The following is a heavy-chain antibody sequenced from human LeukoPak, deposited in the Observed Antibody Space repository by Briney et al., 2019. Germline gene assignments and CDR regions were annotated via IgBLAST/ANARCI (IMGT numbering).Heavy chain of an antibody. J-gene: IGHJ4*02. CDR2: IRYDGSNK. D-gene: IGHD6-13*01. CDR3: AKNFSSSWHAGIYY. Sequence: GGSLRLSCAASGFTFSSYGMHWVRQAPGKGLEWVAFIRYDGSNKYYADSVKGRFTTSRDNSKNTLYLQMNSLRAEDTAVYYWAKNFSSSWHAGIYYWGQGTLVTVSS. CDR1: GFTFSSYG. V-gene: IGHV3-30*02.